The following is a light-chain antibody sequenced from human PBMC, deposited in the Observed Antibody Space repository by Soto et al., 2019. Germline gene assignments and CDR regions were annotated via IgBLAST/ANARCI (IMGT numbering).Light chain of an antibody. Sequence: VLSLSAGTLSLSPGERATLSCRASQSVSSSYLAWYQQKPGQAPRLLIYGASSRATGIPDRFSGSGSATDFTLTISRLEPEDFAVYYCQHYGNSRTFGQGTKVDNK. V-gene: IGKV3-20*01. CDR3: QHYGNSRT. CDR2: GAS. CDR1: QSVSSSY. J-gene: IGKJ1*01.